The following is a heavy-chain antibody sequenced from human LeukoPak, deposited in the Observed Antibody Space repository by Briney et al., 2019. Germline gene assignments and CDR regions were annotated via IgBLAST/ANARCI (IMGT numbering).Heavy chain of an antibody. Sequence: GGSLRLSCAASGFTLSTYSMNWVRQAPGKGLEWISYISSSSSTIFYADSVKGRFTISRDNAKNSLYLQMNSLRDEDTAVYYCARTGSSGYYGDYWGQGTQVTVSS. D-gene: IGHD3-22*01. CDR1: GFTLSTYS. CDR3: ARTGSSGYYGDY. CDR2: ISSSSSTI. V-gene: IGHV3-48*02. J-gene: IGHJ4*02.